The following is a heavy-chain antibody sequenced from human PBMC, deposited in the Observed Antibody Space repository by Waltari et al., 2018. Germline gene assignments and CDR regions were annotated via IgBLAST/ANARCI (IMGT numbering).Heavy chain of an antibody. D-gene: IGHD6-13*01. CDR2: IRGSGGST. V-gene: IGHV3-23*01. CDR3: AKDRIWQQLVPSYFDY. J-gene: IGHJ4*02. CDR1: GFTFSSYA. Sequence: EVQLLESGGGLVQPGGSLRLSCAASGFTFSSYAMSWVRQAPGKGLEWVSAIRGSGGSTYYADSVKGRFTISRDNSKNTLYLQMNSLRAEDTAVYYCAKDRIWQQLVPSYFDYWGQGTLVTVSS.